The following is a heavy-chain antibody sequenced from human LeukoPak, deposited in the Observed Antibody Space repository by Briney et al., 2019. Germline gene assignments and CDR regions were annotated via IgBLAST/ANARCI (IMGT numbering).Heavy chain of an antibody. V-gene: IGHV3-23*01. CDR1: GFTFSSYA. CDR3: AKDSAYYYGSGSSFDY. J-gene: IGHJ4*02. D-gene: IGHD3-10*01. CDR2: ISGSGGST. Sequence: GGSLRLSCAASGFTFSSYAMSWVRQAPGKGLEWVSAISGSGGSTYYADSVKGRFTISRDNSKNTLYLQMNSLRAEDTAVYYCAKDSAYYYGSGSSFDYWGRGTLVTVSS.